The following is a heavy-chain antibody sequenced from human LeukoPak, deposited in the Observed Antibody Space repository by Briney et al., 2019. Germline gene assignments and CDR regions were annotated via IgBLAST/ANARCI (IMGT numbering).Heavy chain of an antibody. V-gene: IGHV3-30*18. CDR3: AKDLVLSDGYNFDY. CDR2: ISYDGSNK. CDR1: GFTFSSYG. D-gene: IGHD5-24*01. J-gene: IGHJ4*02. Sequence: PGGSLRLSCAASGFTFSSYGMHWVRQAPGKGLEWVAVISYDGSNKYYVDSVKGRFTISRDNSKNTLYLQMNSLRAEDTAVYYCAKDLVLSDGYNFDYWGQGTLVTVSS.